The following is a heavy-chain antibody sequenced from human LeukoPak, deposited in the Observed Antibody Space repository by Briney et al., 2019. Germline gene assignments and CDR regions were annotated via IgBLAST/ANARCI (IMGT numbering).Heavy chain of an antibody. V-gene: IGHV3-30*03. Sequence: GGSLRLSCATSGFTFSSYGMHWVRQAPGRGLEWVAVISYDGSNKYYADSVKGRFTIPRDNSKNTLYLQMNSLRAEDTAVYYCARSVSSRFTSPRRPYYFDSWGQGTLVTVSS. CDR3: ARSVSSRFTSPRRPYYFDS. CDR2: ISYDGSNK. CDR1: GFTFSSYG. J-gene: IGHJ4*02. D-gene: IGHD2-2*01.